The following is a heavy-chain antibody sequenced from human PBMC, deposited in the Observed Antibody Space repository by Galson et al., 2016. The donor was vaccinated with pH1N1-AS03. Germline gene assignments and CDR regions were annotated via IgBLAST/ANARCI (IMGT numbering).Heavy chain of an antibody. Sequence: SVKVSCKASGHTFTDFSINWVRQAPGQGLEWMGWINTDSGVTNYAQKFEAWVTMTRDTSVSTAYMELYGLKSDDTAVYYCARDPRGPCTSATCPTTYYFGMDVWGQGTTVIVSS. D-gene: IGHD2-2*01. CDR3: ARDPRGPCTSATCPTTYYFGMDV. V-gene: IGHV1-2*04. CDR1: GHTFTDFS. J-gene: IGHJ6*02. CDR2: INTDSGVT.